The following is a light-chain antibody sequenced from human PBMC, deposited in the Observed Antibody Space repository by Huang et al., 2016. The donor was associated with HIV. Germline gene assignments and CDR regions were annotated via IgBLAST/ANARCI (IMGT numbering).Light chain of an antibody. V-gene: IGKV3-15*01. CDR3: QQYNNWPPEET. CDR2: GAS. Sequence: EIVMTQSPATLSVSPGERATLSCRASQSVSRNLAWYQQKPGQAPRPLMYGASIRATGIPARFTGSGSGTEFTLTISSLQSEDFAVYYCQQYNNWPPEETFGPGTKVDMK. CDR1: QSVSRN. J-gene: IGKJ3*01.